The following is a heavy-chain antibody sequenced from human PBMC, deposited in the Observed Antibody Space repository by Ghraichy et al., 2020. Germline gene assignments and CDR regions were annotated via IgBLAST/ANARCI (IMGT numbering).Heavy chain of an antibody. J-gene: IGHJ5*02. CDR2: ISAYNGNT. D-gene: IGHD6-6*01. CDR3: ARDSVAVRPGWFDP. CDR1: GYTFTTYA. V-gene: IGHV1-18*04. Sequence: ASVKVSCKASGYTFTTYAINWVRQAPGQGLEWMGWISAYNGNTNFAQKFQGRVSMTTDTSTSTAYMELRSLISDDTAIYYCARDSVAVRPGWFDPWGQGTLVTVSS.